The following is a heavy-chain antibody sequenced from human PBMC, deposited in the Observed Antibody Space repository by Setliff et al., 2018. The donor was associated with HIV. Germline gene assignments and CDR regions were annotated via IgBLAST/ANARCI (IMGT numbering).Heavy chain of an antibody. Sequence: LSLTCTVSGGSISTYYWSWIRQPPGKGLEWVGYIYYSGSTNYNPSLKSRVTISVDTSKNHFSLRLSSVTAADTAVYYCARVFTAGRREYYFDLWGQGTLVTSPQ. CDR3: ARVFTAGRREYYFDL. CDR2: IYYSGST. V-gene: IGHV4-59*08. D-gene: IGHD6-6*01. J-gene: IGHJ4*02. CDR1: GGSISTYY.